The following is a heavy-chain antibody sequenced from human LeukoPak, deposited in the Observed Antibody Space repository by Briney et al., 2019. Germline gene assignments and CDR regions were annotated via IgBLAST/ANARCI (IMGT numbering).Heavy chain of an antibody. D-gene: IGHD5-18*01. CDR1: GFTFSSYW. V-gene: IGHV3-23*01. Sequence: SGGSLRLSCAASGFTFSSYWMSWVRQAPGKGLEWVSAISGSGGSTYYADSVKGRFTISRDNSKNTLYLQMNSLRAEDTAVYYCAKGYRYSYGSYAFDIWGQGTMVTVSS. CDR2: ISGSGGST. J-gene: IGHJ3*02. CDR3: AKGYRYSYGSYAFDI.